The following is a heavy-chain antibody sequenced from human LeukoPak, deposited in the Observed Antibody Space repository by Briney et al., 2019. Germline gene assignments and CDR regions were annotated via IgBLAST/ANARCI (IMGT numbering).Heavy chain of an antibody. CDR3: ARGREAARPPLGY. J-gene: IGHJ4*02. V-gene: IGHV4-30-2*01. CDR1: GGSISSGGYS. CDR2: IYHSGST. Sequence: SETLSLTCAVSGGSISSGGYSWSWIRQPQGKGLEWIGYIYHSGSTYYNPSLKSRVTISVDRSKSQFSLKLSSVTAADTAVYYCARGREAARPPLGYWGQGTLVTVSS. D-gene: IGHD6-6*01.